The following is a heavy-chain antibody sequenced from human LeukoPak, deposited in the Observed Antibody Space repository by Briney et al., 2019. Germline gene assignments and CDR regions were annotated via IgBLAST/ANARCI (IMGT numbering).Heavy chain of an antibody. CDR2: INPNSGGT. CDR1: GYTFTGYY. D-gene: IGHD3-9*01. Sequence: ASVKVSCKASGYTFTGYYMHWVRQAPGQGLEWMGWINPNSGGTNYAQKFQGRATMTRDTSISTAYMELSRLRSDNTAVYYCASDYDILTYYFDYWGQGTLVTVSS. V-gene: IGHV1-2*02. CDR3: ASDYDILTYYFDY. J-gene: IGHJ4*02.